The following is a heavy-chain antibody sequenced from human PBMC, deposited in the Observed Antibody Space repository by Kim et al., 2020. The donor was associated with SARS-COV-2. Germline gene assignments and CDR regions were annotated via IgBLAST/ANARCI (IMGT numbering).Heavy chain of an antibody. CDR1: GFTFDDYT. J-gene: IGHJ4*02. CDR2: ISWDGGST. D-gene: IGHD5-18*01. Sequence: GGSLRLSCAASGFTFDDYTMHWVRQAPGKGLEWVSLISWDGGSTYYADSVKGRFTISRDNSKNSLYLQMNSLRTEDTALYYCAKDMVRYSYGKHFDYWGQGTLVTVSS. V-gene: IGHV3-43*01. CDR3: AKDMVRYSYGKHFDY.